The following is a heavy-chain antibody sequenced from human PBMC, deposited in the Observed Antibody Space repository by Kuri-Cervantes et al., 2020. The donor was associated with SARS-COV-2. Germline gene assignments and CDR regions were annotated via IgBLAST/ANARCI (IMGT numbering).Heavy chain of an antibody. D-gene: IGHD3-10*01. CDR2: IYYTGST. CDR1: GGSFRSGAYY. CDR3: ARGRGAKNY. V-gene: IGHV4-39*01. J-gene: IGHJ4*01. Sequence: ESLKISCIVSGGSFRSGAYYWGWIRQPPGKGLEWIGSIYYTGSTYYSSSLKSRVTMSVDTSADQFSLKLTSVTAADTAVYYCARGRGAKNYWAHGTPVT.